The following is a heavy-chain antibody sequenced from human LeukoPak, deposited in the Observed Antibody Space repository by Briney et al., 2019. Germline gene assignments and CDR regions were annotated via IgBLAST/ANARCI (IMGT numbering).Heavy chain of an antibody. V-gene: IGHV1-46*01. J-gene: IGHJ5*02. CDR3: ASIAVAGTGFPNWFDP. D-gene: IGHD6-19*01. CDR1: GYTFTSYY. Sequence: GASVKVSCKASGYTFTSYYMHWVRQAPGQGLEWMGIINPSGGSTSYAQKFQGRVTMTRDMSTSTVYMELSSLRSEDTAVYYCASIAVAGTGFPNWFDPWGQGTLVTVSS. CDR2: INPSGGST.